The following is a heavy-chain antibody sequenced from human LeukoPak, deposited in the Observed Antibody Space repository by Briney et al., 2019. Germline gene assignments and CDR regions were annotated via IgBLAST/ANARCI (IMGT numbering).Heavy chain of an antibody. CDR2: ITPFNGNT. D-gene: IGHD5-12*01. J-gene: IGHJ3*02. V-gene: IGHV1-45*02. CDR3: ARSPFSGDDDAFDI. CDR1: GYTFTYRY. Sequence: GSSVKVSCKASGYTFTYRYLHWVRQAPGQALEWMGWITPFNGNTNYAQQFQDRVTITRDRSRNTVYMELNSLRFEDTAMYYCARSPFSGDDDAFDIWGQGTMVTVSS.